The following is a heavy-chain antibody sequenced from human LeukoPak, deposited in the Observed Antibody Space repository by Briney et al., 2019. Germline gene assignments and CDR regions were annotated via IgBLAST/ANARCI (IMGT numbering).Heavy chain of an antibody. CDR1: GGSISSSSYY. CDR3: ASNTAMVVGDAFDI. CDR2: IYYSGST. Sequence: SETLSLTCTVSGGSISSSSYYWGWIRQPPGKGLEWIGSIYYSGSTYYNPSLKSRVTISVDTSKNQFSLKLSSVTAADTAVYYGASNTAMVVGDAFDIWGQGTMVTVSS. D-gene: IGHD5-18*01. V-gene: IGHV4-39*01. J-gene: IGHJ3*02.